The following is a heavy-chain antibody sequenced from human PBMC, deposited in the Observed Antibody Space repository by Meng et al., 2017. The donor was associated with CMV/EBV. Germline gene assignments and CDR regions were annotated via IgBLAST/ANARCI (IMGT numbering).Heavy chain of an antibody. V-gene: IGHV4-39*07. D-gene: IGHD4-23*01. J-gene: IGHJ4*02. Sequence: QLPLQESGPGLVTPSETLSLTCTVSGGSISSSSYYWGWISQPPGKGLEWIGSIYYSGSTYYNPSLKSRVTISVDTSKNQFSLKLSSVTAADTAVYYCARDPSLRWIDYWGQGTLVTVSS. CDR2: IYYSGST. CDR1: GGSISSSSYY. CDR3: ARDPSLRWIDY.